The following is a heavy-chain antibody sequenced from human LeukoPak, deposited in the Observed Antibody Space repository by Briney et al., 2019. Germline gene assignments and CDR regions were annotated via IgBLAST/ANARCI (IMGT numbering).Heavy chain of an antibody. CDR2: IYHSGST. J-gene: IGHJ4*02. CDR3: ARAAYGSGSCDVDY. V-gene: IGHV4-38-2*01. CDR1: GYSISSGYY. Sequence: KPSETLSLTCAVSGYSISSGYYWGWIRQPPGKGLEWIGSIYHSGSTYYNPSLKSRVTISVDTSKNQFSLKLSSVTAADTAVYYCARAAYGSGSCDVDYWGQGTLVTVSS. D-gene: IGHD3-10*01.